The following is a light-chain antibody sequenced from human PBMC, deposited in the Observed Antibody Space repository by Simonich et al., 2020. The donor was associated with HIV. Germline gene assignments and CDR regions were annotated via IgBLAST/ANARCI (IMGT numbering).Light chain of an antibody. CDR1: SSDVSGYNY. CDR2: DVS. V-gene: IGLV2-14*01. J-gene: IGLJ3*02. Sequence: QSALTQPASVSGSPGQSIAISCTGTSSDVSGYNYVPWYPQPPGKAPKLMIYDVSKRPSGVANRCSGSKSGNTASLTISGLQAEDEADYYCSSYTSSSTWVFGGGTKLTVL. CDR3: SSYTSSSTWV.